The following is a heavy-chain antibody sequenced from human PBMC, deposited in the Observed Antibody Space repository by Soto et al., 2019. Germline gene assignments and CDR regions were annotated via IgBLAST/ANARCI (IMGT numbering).Heavy chain of an antibody. V-gene: IGHV2-5*01. CDR1: GFSLSTSGVG. D-gene: IGHD3-9*01. CDR2: IYWNDDK. CDR3: AHGPLLRYFDWLSYYFDY. J-gene: IGHJ4*02. Sequence: QITLKESGPTLVKPTQPLTLTCTFSGFSLSTSGVGVGWIRQPPGKALEWLALIYWNDDKRYRPSLKSRLTITNDASKHQVVLTTTNMDPVDTAKYYCAHGPLLRYFDWLSYYFDYWGQGTLVTVSS.